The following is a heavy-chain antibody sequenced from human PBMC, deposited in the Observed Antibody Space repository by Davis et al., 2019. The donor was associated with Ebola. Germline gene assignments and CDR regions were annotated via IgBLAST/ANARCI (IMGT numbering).Heavy chain of an antibody. V-gene: IGHV1-2*02. D-gene: IGHD1-26*01. CDR3: ARGSGSYHSAFDI. CDR2: INPNSGGT. Sequence: ASVKVSCKASGYTFTGYYMHWVRQAPGQGLEWMGWINPNSGGTNYAQKFQGRVTMTRDTSISTAYMELSRLRSDDTAVYYCARGSGSYHSAFDIWGQGTMVTVSS. J-gene: IGHJ3*02. CDR1: GYTFTGYY.